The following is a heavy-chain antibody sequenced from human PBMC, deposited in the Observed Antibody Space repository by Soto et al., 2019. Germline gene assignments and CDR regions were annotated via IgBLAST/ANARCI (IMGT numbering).Heavy chain of an antibody. V-gene: IGHV4-31*03. CDR3: ARGELGYDSSGYHYGMDV. CDR1: VGSISSGGYY. D-gene: IGHD3-22*01. CDR2: IYYSGST. J-gene: IGHJ6*02. Sequence: SETLSLTCTVSVGSISSGGYYWSWIRQHPGKGLEWIGYIYYSGSTYYNPSLKSRVTISVDTSKNQFSLKLSSVTAADTAVYYCARGELGYDSSGYHYGMDVWGQGTTVTVSS.